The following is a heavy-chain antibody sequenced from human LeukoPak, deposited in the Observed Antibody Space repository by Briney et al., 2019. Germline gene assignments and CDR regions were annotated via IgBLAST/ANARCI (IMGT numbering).Heavy chain of an antibody. V-gene: IGHV3-66*01. CDR3: ARAVYGYFFDY. CDR2: IYSGGST. Sequence: GGSLRLSCAASGFTVSSNYMSWVRQAPGKGLEWVSVIYSGGSTYYADSVKGRFTISRDNSKNTLYLQMNSLRAEDTAVYYCARAVYGYFFDYWGQGTLVTVSS. J-gene: IGHJ4*02. CDR1: GFTVSSNY. D-gene: IGHD5-18*01.